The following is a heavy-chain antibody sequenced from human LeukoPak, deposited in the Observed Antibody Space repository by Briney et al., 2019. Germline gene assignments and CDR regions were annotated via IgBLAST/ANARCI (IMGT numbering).Heavy chain of an antibody. J-gene: IGHJ6*03. V-gene: IGHV4-39*07. CDR2: AYSENT. CDR1: GDSISSCSFF. D-gene: IGHD1-26*01. CDR3: ARGLEVRARVGYHYYMDV. Sequence: SETLSLTCTVSGDSISSCSFFWGWIRQPPGKGLEWIGAAYSENTYYNPSLKSRVSISVDTSKNQFSLTMSSVTAADTAVYFCARGLEVRARVGYHYYMDVWGKGATVTVSS.